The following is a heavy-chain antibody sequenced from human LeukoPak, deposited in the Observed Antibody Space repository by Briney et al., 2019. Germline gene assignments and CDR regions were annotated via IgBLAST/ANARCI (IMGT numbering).Heavy chain of an antibody. D-gene: IGHD1-26*01. J-gene: IGHJ6*03. V-gene: IGHV3-48*01. CDR1: GFTFSSYS. CDR2: ISSSSSTI. Sequence: PGGSLRLSCAASGFTFSSYSMNWVRQAPGKGLEWVSYISSSSSTIYYADSVKGRFTISRDNAKNSLYLQMNSLRAEDTAVYYCARYSGSYYSEDYYYYMDVWGKGTTVTVSS. CDR3: ARYSGSYYSEDYYYYMDV.